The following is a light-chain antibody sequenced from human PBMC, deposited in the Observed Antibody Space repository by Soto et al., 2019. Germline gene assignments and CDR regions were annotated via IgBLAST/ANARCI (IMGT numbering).Light chain of an antibody. CDR1: QAISNY. CDR3: QQRSDWPGVT. J-gene: IGKJ4*01. CDR2: QAS. Sequence: EIVLTQSPATLSLSPGERATLSCRASQAISNYLAWYQHKLGQAPRLLIYQASHRATGVPARFTVSGSGTDFTLTISSLEPEDFGVYFCQQRSDWPGVTFGGGTKVEMK. V-gene: IGKV3-11*01.